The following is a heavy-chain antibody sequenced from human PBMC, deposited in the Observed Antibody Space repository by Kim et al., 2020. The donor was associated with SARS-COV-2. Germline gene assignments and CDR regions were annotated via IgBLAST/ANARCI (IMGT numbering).Heavy chain of an antibody. CDR3: ARTGYRRDTAMAWYFDL. Sequence: GKGRYTISRDNAKNTLYLQMNSLRAEDTAVYYCARTGYRRDTAMAWYFDLWGRGTLVTVSS. D-gene: IGHD5-18*01. J-gene: IGHJ2*01. V-gene: IGHV3-23*01.